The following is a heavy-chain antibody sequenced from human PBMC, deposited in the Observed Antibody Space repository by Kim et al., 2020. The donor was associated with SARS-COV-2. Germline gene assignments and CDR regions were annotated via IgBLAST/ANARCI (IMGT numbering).Heavy chain of an antibody. V-gene: IGHV3-30-3*01. D-gene: IGHD3-22*01. CDR1: GFTFSSYV. CDR3: ARGQGGGPIGYYDY. CDR2: ITYYGNSQ. Sequence: GGSLRLSCAASGFTFSSYVMHWVRQAPGKGLEWLAVITYYGNSQYYPESVKGRFTISRDNSKNTLSLQINSLRAEETAVYYCARGQGGGPIGYYDYWGQGSRLTVPA. J-gene: IGHJ4*02.